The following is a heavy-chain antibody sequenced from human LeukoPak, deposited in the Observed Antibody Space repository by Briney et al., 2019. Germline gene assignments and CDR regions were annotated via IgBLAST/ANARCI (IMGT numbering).Heavy chain of an antibody. Sequence: PSETLSLTCAVSGGSISSSNWWSWVRQPPGKGLEWIGEIYHSGSTNYNPSLKSRVTISVDKSKNQFSLKLSSVTAADTAVYYCARGRPQTRRTSNQWLVLGWFDPWGQGTLVTVSS. V-gene: IGHV4-4*02. CDR1: GGSISSSNW. D-gene: IGHD6-19*01. CDR2: IYHSGST. J-gene: IGHJ5*02. CDR3: ARGRPQTRRTSNQWLVLGWFDP.